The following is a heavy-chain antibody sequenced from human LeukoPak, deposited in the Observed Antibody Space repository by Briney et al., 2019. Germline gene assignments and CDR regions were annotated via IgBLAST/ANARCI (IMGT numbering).Heavy chain of an antibody. D-gene: IGHD6-13*01. CDR3: ASNSQSSTWYPDS. CDR1: GYIFTSFL. CDR2: TYTADTAT. V-gene: IGHV5-51*01. Sequence: GEPLNISCPGSGYIFTSFLIGWVRPIPGKGLEWMGITYTADTATRSSPSFQGQVTISADKSIRTAYSQWSSLKASDPAMSYCASNSQSSTWYPDSWGQGNLVTVSS. J-gene: IGHJ4*02.